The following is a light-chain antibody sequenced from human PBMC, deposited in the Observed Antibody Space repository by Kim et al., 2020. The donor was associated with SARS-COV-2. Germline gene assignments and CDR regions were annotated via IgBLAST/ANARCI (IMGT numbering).Light chain of an antibody. CDR2: APS. CDR3: QQFHNNPRT. J-gene: IGKJ1*01. Sequence: ACVGGRVTITCADNQGITRLLACYQQRPRKAPKRLIHAPSTLQCGVPSKFTGSGFGADFTLTISSLQPEDFGTYYCQQFHNNPRTFGQATKVDI. V-gene: IGKV1-9*01. CDR1: QGITRL.